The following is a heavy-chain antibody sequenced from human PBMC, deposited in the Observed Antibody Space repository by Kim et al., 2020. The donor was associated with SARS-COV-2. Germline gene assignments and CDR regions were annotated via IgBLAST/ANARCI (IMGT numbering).Heavy chain of an antibody. V-gene: IGHV3-11*01. J-gene: IGHJ4*02. CDR1: GFTFSDYY. Sequence: GGSLRLSCAASGFTFSDYYMSWIRQAPGKGLEWVSYISSSGSTIYYADSVKGRFTISRDNAKNSLYLQMNSLRAEDTAVYYCARVYYDSSAGDYFDYWGQGTLVTVSS. CDR2: ISSSGSTI. D-gene: IGHD3-22*01. CDR3: ARVYYDSSAGDYFDY.